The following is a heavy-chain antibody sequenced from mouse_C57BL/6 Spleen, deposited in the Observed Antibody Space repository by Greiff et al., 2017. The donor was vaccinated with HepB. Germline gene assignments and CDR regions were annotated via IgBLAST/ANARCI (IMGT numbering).Heavy chain of an antibody. D-gene: IGHD1-1*01. CDR1: GYSITSGYY. Sequence: DVHLVESGPGLVKPSQSLSLTCSVTGYSITSGYYWNWIRQFPGNKLEWMGYISYDGSNNYNPSRKNRISITRDTSKNQFFLKLNSVTTEDTATYYCASSGDYGSLFWYFDVWGTGTTVTVSS. J-gene: IGHJ1*03. V-gene: IGHV3-6*01. CDR2: ISYDGSN. CDR3: ASSGDYGSLFWYFDV.